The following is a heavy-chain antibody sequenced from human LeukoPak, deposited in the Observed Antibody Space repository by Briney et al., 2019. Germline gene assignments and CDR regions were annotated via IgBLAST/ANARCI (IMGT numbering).Heavy chain of an antibody. D-gene: IGHD3-9*01. V-gene: IGHV3-30-3*01. CDR3: ARGPLYNYEILTGYDY. CDR1: QFTFNSYA. Sequence: GGSLRLFCVGSQFTFNSYALHWVRQAPGKGLEWVAVISYDGIHKYYADSVKGRFTISRDNARNTLYLQMDSLRAEDTAVYYCARGPLYNYEILTGYDYWGQGTLVTVSS. J-gene: IGHJ4*02. CDR2: ISYDGIHK.